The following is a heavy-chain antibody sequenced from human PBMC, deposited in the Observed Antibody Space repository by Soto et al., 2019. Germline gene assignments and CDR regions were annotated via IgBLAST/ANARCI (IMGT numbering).Heavy chain of an antibody. D-gene: IGHD2-15*01. Sequence: QVQLQESGPGLVKPSQTLSLTCTVSGGSISSGNYYWSWIRQPPGKGLEWIGFISYSGSTYYSTSLKSRVTISVDTSKSQFSLILSFVTAADTAVYYCATMGTPATGLYFVDYWGQGSLVTVSS. CDR3: ATMGTPATGLYFVDY. J-gene: IGHJ4*02. CDR2: ISYSGST. V-gene: IGHV4-30-4*01. CDR1: GGSISSGNYY.